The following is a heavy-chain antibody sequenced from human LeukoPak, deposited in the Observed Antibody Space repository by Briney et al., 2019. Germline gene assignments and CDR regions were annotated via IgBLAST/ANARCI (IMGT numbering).Heavy chain of an antibody. J-gene: IGHJ5*02. Sequence: GASVKVSCKASGGTFSSYAISWVRQAPGQGLEWMGWISAYNGNTNYAQKLQGRVTMTTDTSTSTAYMELRSLRSDDTAVYYCARVKGSSGWYKTGGFDPWGQGTLVTVSS. D-gene: IGHD6-19*01. V-gene: IGHV1-18*01. CDR3: ARVKGSSGWYKTGGFDP. CDR1: GGTFSSYA. CDR2: ISAYNGNT.